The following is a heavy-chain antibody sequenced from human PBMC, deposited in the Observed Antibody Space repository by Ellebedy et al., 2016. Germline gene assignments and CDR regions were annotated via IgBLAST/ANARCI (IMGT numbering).Heavy chain of an antibody. Sequence: GESLKISXAASGFTFSSYWMSWVRQAPGKVLEWVANIKQDGSEKYYVDSVKGRFTISRDNAKNSLYLQMNSLRAEDTAVYYCASGGSASLHLFREGMDVWGQGTTVTVSS. CDR2: IKQDGSEK. V-gene: IGHV3-7*01. CDR1: GFTFSSYW. CDR3: ASGGSASLHLFREGMDV. D-gene: IGHD3-10*02. J-gene: IGHJ6*02.